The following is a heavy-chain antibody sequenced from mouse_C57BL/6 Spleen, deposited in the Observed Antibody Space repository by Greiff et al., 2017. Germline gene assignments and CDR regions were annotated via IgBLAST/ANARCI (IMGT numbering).Heavy chain of an antibody. CDR1: GYTFTNYW. CDR3: ARLIYYDYDGAMDY. Sequence: VQLQQSGAELVRPGTSVKMSCKASGYTFTNYWIGWAKQRPGHGLEWIGDIYPGGGYTNYNEKFKGKATLTADKSSSTAYMQFSSLTSEDSAIYYCARLIYYDYDGAMDYWGQGTSVTVS. V-gene: IGHV1-63*01. D-gene: IGHD2-4*01. CDR2: IYPGGGYT. J-gene: IGHJ4*01.